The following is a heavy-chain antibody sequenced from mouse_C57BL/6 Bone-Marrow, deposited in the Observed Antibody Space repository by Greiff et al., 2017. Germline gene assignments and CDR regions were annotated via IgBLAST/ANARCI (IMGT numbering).Heavy chain of an antibody. CDR2: ISSGGDYI. CDR3: TRDNGSSSYYFDY. V-gene: IGHV5-9-1*02. Sequence: EVKLMESGEGLVKPGGSLKLSCAASGFTFSSYAMSWVRQTPEKRLEWVAYISSGGDYIYYADTVKGGFTISRDNARNTLYLQMSSLKSEDTAMYYCTRDNGSSSYYFDYWGQGTTLTVSS. J-gene: IGHJ2*01. CDR1: GFTFSSYA. D-gene: IGHD1-1*01.